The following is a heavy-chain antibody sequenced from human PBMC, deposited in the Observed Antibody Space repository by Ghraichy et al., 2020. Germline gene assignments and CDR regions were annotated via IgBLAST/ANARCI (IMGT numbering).Heavy chain of an antibody. V-gene: IGHV4-59*01. CDR2: IYYSGST. D-gene: IGHD1-26*01. J-gene: IGHJ3*02. Sequence: SETLSLTCTVSGGSISSYYWSWIRQPPGKGLEWIGYIYYSGSTNYNPSLKSRVTISVDTSKNQFSLKLSSVTAADTAVYYCARRIVGATISHAFDIWGQGTMVTVSS. CDR1: GGSISSYY. CDR3: ARRIVGATISHAFDI.